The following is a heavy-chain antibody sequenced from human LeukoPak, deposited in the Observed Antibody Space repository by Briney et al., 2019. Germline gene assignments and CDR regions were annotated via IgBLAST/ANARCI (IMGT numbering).Heavy chain of an antibody. V-gene: IGHV1-18*01. D-gene: IGHD3-22*01. Sequence: ASVKVSCKASGYTFTSYGISWVRQAPGQGLEWMGWISAYNGNTNYAQKFQGRVTMTTDTSTSTAYMELRSLRSDDTAVYYCAKLSGIVVVIMGNWFDPWGQGTLVTVSS. CDR2: ISAYNGNT. CDR1: GYTFTSYG. J-gene: IGHJ5*02. CDR3: AKLSGIVVVIMGNWFDP.